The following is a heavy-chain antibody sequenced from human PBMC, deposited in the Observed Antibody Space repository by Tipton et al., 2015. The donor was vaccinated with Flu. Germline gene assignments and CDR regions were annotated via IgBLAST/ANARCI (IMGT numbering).Heavy chain of an antibody. CDR1: GYSFTSYW. J-gene: IGHJ3*02. CDR3: ARRRYSSGWGSAFGI. V-gene: IGHV5-51*03. D-gene: IGHD6-19*01. CDR2: IYLGDSDT. Sequence: QLVQSGAEVKKPGESLKISCKGSGYSFTSYWIGWVRQMPGKGLEWMGIIYLGDSDTRYSPSFQGQVTISADKSISTAYLQWSSLKASDTAMYYCARRRYSSGWGSAFGIWGQGTMVTVSS.